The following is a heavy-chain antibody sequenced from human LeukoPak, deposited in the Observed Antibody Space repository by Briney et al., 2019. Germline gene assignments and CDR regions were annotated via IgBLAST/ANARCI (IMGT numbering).Heavy chain of an antibody. CDR3: ARGRLRFLEWSIGGTFDY. CDR2: ISSSSSYI. CDR1: GFTFSSYS. Sequence: PGGSLRLSCAASGFTFSSYSMNWVRQAPGKGLEWVSSISSSSSYIYYADSVKGRFTISRDNAKNSLYLQMNSPRAEDTAVYYCARGRLRFLEWSIGGTFDYWGQGTLVTVSS. D-gene: IGHD3-3*01. J-gene: IGHJ4*02. V-gene: IGHV3-21*01.